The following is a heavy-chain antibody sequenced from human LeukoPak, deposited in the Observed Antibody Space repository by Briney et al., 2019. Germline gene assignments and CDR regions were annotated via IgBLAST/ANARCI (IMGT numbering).Heavy chain of an antibody. CDR2: TYYRSKYYF. CDR1: GDSVSTNSAA. CDR3: ARERLHDYSRTLDY. Sequence: SQTLSLTCAISGDSVSTNSAAWNWIRPSPSRGLEWLGRTYYRSKYYFDYAVSVKSRITINPDTSKNQFSLQLSSVTPEDTAVYYCARERLHDYSRTLDYWGQGTLVTVSS. V-gene: IGHV6-1*01. D-gene: IGHD4-11*01. J-gene: IGHJ4*02.